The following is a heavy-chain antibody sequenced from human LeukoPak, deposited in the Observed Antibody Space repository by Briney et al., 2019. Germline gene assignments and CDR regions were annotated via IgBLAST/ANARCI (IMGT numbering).Heavy chain of an antibody. D-gene: IGHD2-15*01. CDR3: AKDLRDVRYCSGCSCNHDAFDI. Sequence: PGGSLRLSCAASGFTFSSYAMSWVRQAPGKGLEWVSAISGSGGSTYYADSVKGRFTISRDNSKNTLYLQMNSLRAEDTAVYYCAKDLRDVRYCSGCSCNHDAFDIWGQGTMVTVSS. J-gene: IGHJ3*02. CDR1: GFTFSSYA. CDR2: ISGSGGST. V-gene: IGHV3-23*01.